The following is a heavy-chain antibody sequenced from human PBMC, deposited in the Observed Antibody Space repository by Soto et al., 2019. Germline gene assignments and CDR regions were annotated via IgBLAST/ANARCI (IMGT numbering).Heavy chain of an antibody. J-gene: IGHJ6*02. CDR3: ARDTYYDFWSGYYTPGDYYYGMDV. V-gene: IGHV3-30-3*01. CDR2: ISYDGSNK. CDR1: GFTFSSYA. Sequence: QVQLVESGGGVVQPGRSLRLSCAASGFTFSSYAMHWVRQAPGKGLEWAAVISYDGSNKYYADSVKGRFTISRDNSKNTLYLQMNSLRAEDTAVYYCARDTYYDFWSGYYTPGDYYYGMDVRGQGTTVTVSS. D-gene: IGHD3-3*01.